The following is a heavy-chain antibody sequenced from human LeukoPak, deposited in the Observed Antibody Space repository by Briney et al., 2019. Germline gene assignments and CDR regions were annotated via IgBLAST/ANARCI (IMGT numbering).Heavy chain of an antibody. CDR1: GFTFSSYA. CDR3: ARAAMVRGVDYFDY. Sequence: PGRSLRLSSAASGFTFSSYAMHWVRQAPGKGLEWVAVISYDGSNKYYADSVKGRFTISRDNSKNTLYLQVNSLRAGDTAVYYCARAAMVRGVDYFDYWGQGTLVTVSS. CDR2: ISYDGSNK. V-gene: IGHV3-30-3*01. J-gene: IGHJ4*02. D-gene: IGHD3-10*01.